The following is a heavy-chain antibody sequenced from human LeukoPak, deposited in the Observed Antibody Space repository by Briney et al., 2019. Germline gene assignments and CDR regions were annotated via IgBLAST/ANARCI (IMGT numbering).Heavy chain of an antibody. J-gene: IGHJ1*01. Sequence: GGSLRLSCAASGFTFSSYWMHWVRQAPGKGLVWVSRINSDGSSTNYADSVKGRFTISRDNAKNTLYLQMNSLRAEDTAVYYCARFTSSRAWAQYFQHWGQGTLVTVSS. D-gene: IGHD5/OR15-5a*01. CDR1: GFTFSSYW. V-gene: IGHV3-74*01. CDR2: INSDGSST. CDR3: ARFTSSRAWAQYFQH.